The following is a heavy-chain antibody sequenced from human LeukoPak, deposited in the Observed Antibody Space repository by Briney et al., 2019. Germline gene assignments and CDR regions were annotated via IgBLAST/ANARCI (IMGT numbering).Heavy chain of an antibody. CDR3: ARRTYYYDSSGYYTIGFDY. CDR2: INPNSGGT. V-gene: IGHV1-2*02. CDR1: GYTFTGYY. Sequence: EASVKVSCKASGYTFTGYYMHWVRQAPGQGLEWMGWINPNSGGTNYAQKFQGRVTMTRDTSISTAYMELSRLRSDDTAVYYCARRTYYYDSSGYYTIGFDYWGQGTLVTVSS. J-gene: IGHJ4*02. D-gene: IGHD3-22*01.